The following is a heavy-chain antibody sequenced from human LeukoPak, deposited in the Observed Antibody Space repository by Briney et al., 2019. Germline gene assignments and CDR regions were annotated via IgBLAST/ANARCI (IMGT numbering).Heavy chain of an antibody. CDR3: AEKMSTTNSREFDY. CDR2: ITGSGYNT. V-gene: IGHV3-23*01. J-gene: IGHJ4*02. D-gene: IGHD4-11*01. Sequence: GGSLRLSCAASGFTFSSYAMSWVRQAPGTGLEWVSAITGSGYNTYYTDSVKGRFTISRDNSKNTLYLQTNSLRAEDTAVYYCAEKMSTTNSREFDYWGQGTLVTVSS. CDR1: GFTFSSYA.